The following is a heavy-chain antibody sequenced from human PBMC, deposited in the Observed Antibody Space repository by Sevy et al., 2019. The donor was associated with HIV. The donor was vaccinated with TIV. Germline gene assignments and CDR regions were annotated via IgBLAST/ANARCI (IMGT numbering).Heavy chain of an antibody. CDR1: GFTFGDNT. D-gene: IGHD5-18*01. CDR2: IRGKAYGGTT. CDR3: TRGGYIYADYYFDY. J-gene: IGHJ4*02. Sequence: GSLRLSCTASGFTFGDNTMSWFRQAPGKGLEWVGFIRGKAYGGTTEYAASVKGRFTISRDESKSIAYLQMNSLKTEDTAVYYCTRGGYIYADYYFDYWGQGTLVTVSS. V-gene: IGHV3-49*03.